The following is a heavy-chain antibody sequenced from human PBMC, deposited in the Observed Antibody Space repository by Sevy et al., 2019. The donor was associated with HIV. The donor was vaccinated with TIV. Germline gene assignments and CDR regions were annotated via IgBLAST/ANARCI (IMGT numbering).Heavy chain of an antibody. V-gene: IGHV3-21*01. J-gene: IGHJ6*02. CDR1: GFTFSSYS. Sequence: GESLKISCAASGFTFSSYSMNWVRQAPGKGLEWVSSISSSSSYIYYADSVKGRFTISRDNAKNSLYLQMNSLRAEDTAVYYCARVAVAGRYYYGMDVWGQGTTVTVSS. CDR2: ISSSSSYI. CDR3: ARVAVAGRYYYGMDV. D-gene: IGHD6-19*01.